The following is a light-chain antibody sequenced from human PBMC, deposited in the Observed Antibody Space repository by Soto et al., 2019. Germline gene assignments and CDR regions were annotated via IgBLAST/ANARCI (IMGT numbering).Light chain of an antibody. CDR1: QSVRSY. Sequence: EIVLTQSPAPLSLSPGERATLSCRSSQSVRSYLAWYQQKPGQAPRLLIYDASNRATGIPARFSGSGSGTDFTLTISSLEPEEFAVYYCQQRSNWPPSLAFGGGTKVDIK. CDR3: QQRSNWPPSLA. CDR2: DAS. J-gene: IGKJ4*01. V-gene: IGKV3-11*01.